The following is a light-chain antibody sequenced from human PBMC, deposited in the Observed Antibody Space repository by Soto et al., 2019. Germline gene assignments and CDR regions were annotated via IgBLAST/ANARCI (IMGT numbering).Light chain of an antibody. CDR1: SSDVGGYNY. V-gene: IGLV2-14*01. CDR2: EVS. J-gene: IGLJ1*01. Sequence: QSALTQPASVSGSPGQSITISCTGTSSDVGGYNYVSWYQQHPGKAPKLMIYEVSHRPAGVSNRFSGAKSDNTASLTISGLQAEDEADYYCSSYTSFSTYVFGTGTKLTVL. CDR3: SSYTSFSTYV.